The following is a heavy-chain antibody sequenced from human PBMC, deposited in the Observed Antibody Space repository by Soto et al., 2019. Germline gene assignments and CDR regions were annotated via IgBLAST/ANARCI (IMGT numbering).Heavy chain of an antibody. CDR2: IIVDSGNT. V-gene: IGHV1-58*01. J-gene: IGHJ4*02. CDR3: ATANNTSPFDY. CDR1: GFTFADSA. D-gene: IGHD1-26*01. Sequence: GASVKVSCKASGFTFADSAVQWVRQARGQSLEWIGRIIVDSGNTKSAEKFTERVSMSWDMSTSTAFMVLRSLSSDDTAVYYCATANNTSPFDYWGLGTLVTVSS.